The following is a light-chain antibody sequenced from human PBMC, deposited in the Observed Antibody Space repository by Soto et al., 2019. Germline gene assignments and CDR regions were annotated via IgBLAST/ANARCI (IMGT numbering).Light chain of an antibody. Sequence: QSALTQPASVSGSPGQSITISCTGTSSDVGAYNFVSWYQQHPGRAPKLIIYEVRNRPSGGSNRFSGSKSGNTAPLTISGRQAEDEADYYCTSYTGISTYVFGTGTKVTVL. CDR1: SSDVGAYNF. CDR2: EVR. CDR3: TSYTGISTYV. J-gene: IGLJ1*01. V-gene: IGLV2-14*01.